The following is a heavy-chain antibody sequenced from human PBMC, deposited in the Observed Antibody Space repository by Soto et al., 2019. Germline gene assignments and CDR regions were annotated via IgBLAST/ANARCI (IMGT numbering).Heavy chain of an antibody. Sequence: GGSLRLSCAASGFTFSSYWMSWVRQAPGKGLEWVANIKQDGSEKYYVDSVKGRFTISRDNARNSLYLQMNNLRVEDTALYFCAKGTEYGVVLMSTFDYWGQGSLVTVSS. D-gene: IGHD3-3*01. J-gene: IGHJ4*02. CDR2: IKQDGSEK. CDR3: AKGTEYGVVLMSTFDY. CDR1: GFTFSSYW. V-gene: IGHV3-7*03.